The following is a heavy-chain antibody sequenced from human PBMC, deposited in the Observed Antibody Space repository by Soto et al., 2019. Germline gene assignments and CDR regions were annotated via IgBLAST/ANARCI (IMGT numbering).Heavy chain of an antibody. CDR3: AREGSSSSKYFQH. J-gene: IGHJ1*01. CDR2: INPNSGVT. D-gene: IGHD6-6*01. CDR1: GYTFTGYC. V-gene: IGHV1-2*02. Sequence: ASVKVSCKASGYTFTGYCIHWVRQAPGQGLEWMGWINPNSGVTNYAQKFQGRVTMTGDTSISTAYMELSRLRSDDTAVYYCAREGSSSSKYFQHWGQGTLVTVS.